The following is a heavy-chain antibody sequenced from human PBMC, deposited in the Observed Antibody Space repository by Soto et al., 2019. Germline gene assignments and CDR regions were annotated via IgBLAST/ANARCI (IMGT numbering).Heavy chain of an antibody. CDR2: TYYSGNT. CDR1: GGSMTNYY. CDR3: ARDRRHNWFDP. Sequence: PSETLSLTCTVSGGSMTNYYWSWIRQPPGKGLEWIGYTYYSGNTNYNPSLKSRVTISVDTSKNQFSLKLSSVTAADTAVYYCARDRRHNWFDPWGQRTLVTVSS. J-gene: IGHJ5*02. V-gene: IGHV4-59*01.